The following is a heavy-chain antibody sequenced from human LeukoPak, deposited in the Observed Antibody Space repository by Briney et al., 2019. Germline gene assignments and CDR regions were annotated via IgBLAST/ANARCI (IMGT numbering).Heavy chain of an antibody. D-gene: IGHD2-21*02. V-gene: IGHV3-9*01. CDR1: GFTFDDYA. CDR3: AKVILAYCGGDCYSEFDY. Sequence: PGGSLRLSCAASGFTFDDYAMHWVRQAPGKGLEWVSGISWNSGSIGYADSVEGRFTISRDNAKNSLYLQMNSLRAEDTALYYCAKVILAYCGGDCYSEFDYWGQGTLVTVSS. CDR2: ISWNSGSI. J-gene: IGHJ4*02.